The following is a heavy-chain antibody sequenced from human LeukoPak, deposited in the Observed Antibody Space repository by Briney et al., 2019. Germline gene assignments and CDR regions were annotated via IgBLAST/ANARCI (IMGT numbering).Heavy chain of an antibody. CDR3: ARGSGWNSFDP. D-gene: IGHD6-19*01. CDR1: GGSISSYY. V-gene: IGHV4-4*07. Sequence: PSETLSLTCTVSGGSISSYYWSWIRQPAGKGLEWIGRIYTNGWTDYNPSLKSRVTISVDTSKNQFSLKLSFVTAADTAFYYCARGSGWNSFDPWGQGTLVTVSS. J-gene: IGHJ5*02. CDR2: IYTNGWT.